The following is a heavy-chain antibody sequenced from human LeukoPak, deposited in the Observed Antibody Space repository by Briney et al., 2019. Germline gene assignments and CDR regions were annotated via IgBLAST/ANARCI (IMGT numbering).Heavy chain of an antibody. J-gene: IGHJ6*02. CDR2: IRSKAYGGTA. D-gene: IGHD1-14*01. CDR3: TRAEFNTGEPTHYYHGMGV. Sequence: GGSLRLSCTASGFFLGDHAISWVRQAPGKGLEWISLIRSKAYGGTADYAASVQGRFTISRDDSKTIVYLQMNSLKAEDTAVYYCTRAEFNTGEPTHYYHGMGVWGQGTAVTVSS. CDR1: GFFLGDHA. V-gene: IGHV3-49*04.